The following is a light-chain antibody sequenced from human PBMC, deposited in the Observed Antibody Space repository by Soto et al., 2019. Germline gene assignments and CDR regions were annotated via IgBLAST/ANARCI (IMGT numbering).Light chain of an antibody. CDR2: KAS. V-gene: IGKV1-5*03. CDR3: QHYNSYSDA. J-gene: IGKJ1*01. CDR1: QTISSW. Sequence: DIQMTQSPSTLSGSVGDRVTITCRASQTISSWLAWYQQKPGKAPKLLIYKASTLKSGVPSRFSGSGSGPEFALTISSLQPDDFATYYCQHYNSYSDAFGQGTKVDIK.